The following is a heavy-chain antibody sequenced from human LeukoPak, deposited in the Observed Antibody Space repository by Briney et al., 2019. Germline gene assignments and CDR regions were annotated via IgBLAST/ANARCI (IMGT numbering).Heavy chain of an antibody. D-gene: IGHD6-19*01. Sequence: GESLRLSCAASGFTFSSYSMHWVRQTPGKGLDWVSSVSSSSTYIYYADSVKGRFTISRDHAKNSLYLQMNSLRAEDTAVYYWARGIAVTGLVDYWGQGTLVTVSS. CDR1: GFTFSSYS. CDR3: ARGIAVTGLVDY. J-gene: IGHJ4*02. V-gene: IGHV3-21*01. CDR2: VSSSSTYI.